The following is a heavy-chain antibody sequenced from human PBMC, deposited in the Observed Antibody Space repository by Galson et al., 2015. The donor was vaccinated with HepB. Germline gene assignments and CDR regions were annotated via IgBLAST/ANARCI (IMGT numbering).Heavy chain of an antibody. D-gene: IGHD3-10*01. CDR2: ISYDGGNM. Sequence: SLRLSCAASGFTFSHYAMHWVRQAPGAGLEWLADISYDGGNMYYADSVKGRFTMSRDNSENTLYLQMNSLRPEDTAVYYCVKDYYGSVSQTCGMDVWGQGTTVTVSS. V-gene: IGHV3-30-3*02. CDR3: VKDYYGSVSQTCGMDV. J-gene: IGHJ6*02. CDR1: GFTFSHYA.